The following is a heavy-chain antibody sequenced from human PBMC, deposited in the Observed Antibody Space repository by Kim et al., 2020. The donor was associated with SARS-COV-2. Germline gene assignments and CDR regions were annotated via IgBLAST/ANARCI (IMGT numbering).Heavy chain of an antibody. J-gene: IGHJ5*02. CDR1: GGTFSSYA. D-gene: IGHD3-10*01. CDR2: IIPIFGTA. V-gene: IGHV1-69*13. CDR3: AREGYYGSGQMNWFDP. Sequence: SVKVSCKASGGTFSSYAISWVRQAPGQGLEWMGGIIPIFGTANYAQKFQGRVTITADESTSTAYMELSSLRSEDTAVYYCAREGYYGSGQMNWFDPWGQGTLVTVSS.